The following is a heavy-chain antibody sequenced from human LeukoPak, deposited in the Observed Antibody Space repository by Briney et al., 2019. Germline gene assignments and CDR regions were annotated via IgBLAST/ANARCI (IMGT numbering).Heavy chain of an antibody. Sequence: TASETLSLTCTVSGGSISSYYWSWIRQPPGKGLEWIGYIYYSGTTKYNPSLNSRVTILVDTSKNQFSLKLSSVTAADTAVYYCARHGYCSGGTCWVNWGQGTLVTVSS. J-gene: IGHJ4*02. CDR1: GGSISSYY. CDR2: IYYSGTT. CDR3: ARHGYCSGGTCWVN. D-gene: IGHD2-15*01. V-gene: IGHV4-59*08.